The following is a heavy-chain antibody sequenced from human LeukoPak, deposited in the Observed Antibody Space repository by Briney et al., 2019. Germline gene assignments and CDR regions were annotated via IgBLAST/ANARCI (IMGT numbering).Heavy chain of an antibody. Sequence: PGWSLRLSCAASGYTFSSYSMNWVHQAPGKGLEWVSSISSSSSYIYYADSVKGRFTISRDNAKNSLYLQMNILRAEDTAVYYCARVTTVTHFDYWGQGTLVTVSS. CDR3: ARVTTVTHFDY. CDR1: GYTFSSYS. D-gene: IGHD4-17*01. V-gene: IGHV3-21*01. J-gene: IGHJ4*02. CDR2: ISSSSSYI.